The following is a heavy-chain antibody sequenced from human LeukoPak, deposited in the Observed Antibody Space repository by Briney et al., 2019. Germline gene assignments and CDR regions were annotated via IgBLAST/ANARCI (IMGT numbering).Heavy chain of an antibody. V-gene: IGHV3-7*01. CDR3: SGSLNS. CDR2: INQDGSQK. J-gene: IGHJ4*02. Sequence: GGSLRLSRAASGLTFSSYWMDWVRQAPGKGLEWVANINQDGSQKYYVDSVKGRFTISRDNAENSLYLLMNSLRAEDTAVYYCSGSLNSWGQGTLVTVS. CDR1: GLTFSSYW.